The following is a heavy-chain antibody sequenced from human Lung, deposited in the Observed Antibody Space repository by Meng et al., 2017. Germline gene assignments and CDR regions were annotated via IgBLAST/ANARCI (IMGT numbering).Heavy chain of an antibody. CDR1: GYTFIDAY. V-gene: IGHV1-2*06. CDR3: ARDGGNYDFDY. D-gene: IGHD1-7*01. CDR2: IIPSSGDA. Sequence: QVNVVQFGVEVKKPGASVKLSCRASGYTFIDAYVHWVRQAPGQGLEWMGRIIPSSGDANSAQKFLGRVTLTWDTSISTAYMELSSLRSDDTAIYYCARDGGNYDFDYWGQGTLVTVSS. J-gene: IGHJ4*02.